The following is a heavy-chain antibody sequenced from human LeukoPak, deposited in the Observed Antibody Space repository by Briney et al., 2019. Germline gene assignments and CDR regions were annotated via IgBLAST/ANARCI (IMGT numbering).Heavy chain of an antibody. D-gene: IGHD1-14*01. CDR2: IIPIFGTT. V-gene: IGHV1-69*06. Sequence: ASVKVSCKASGGTFSSYAISWVRQAPGQGLEWMGGIIPIFGTTNYAQKFQDRVTITADKSTSTAYMELSSLRSEDTAVYYCARESPGLPGSSWFDPWGQGTLVTVSS. J-gene: IGHJ5*02. CDR3: ARESPGLPGSSWFDP. CDR1: GGTFSSYA.